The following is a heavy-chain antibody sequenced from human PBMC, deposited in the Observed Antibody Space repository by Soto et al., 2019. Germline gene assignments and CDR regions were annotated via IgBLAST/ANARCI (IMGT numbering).Heavy chain of an antibody. CDR1: GFTFSSYA. CDR2: ISGSGGST. J-gene: IGHJ6*02. V-gene: IGHV3-23*01. D-gene: IGHD4-17*01. CDR3: AKDGVDYGGNSGGPLLLIYGMDV. Sequence: GGSLRLSCAASGFTFSSYAMSWVRQAPGKGLEWVSAISGSGGSTYYADSVKGRFTISRDNSKNTLYLQMNSLRAEDTAVYYCAKDGVDYGGNSGGPLLLIYGMDVWGQGTTVTVSS.